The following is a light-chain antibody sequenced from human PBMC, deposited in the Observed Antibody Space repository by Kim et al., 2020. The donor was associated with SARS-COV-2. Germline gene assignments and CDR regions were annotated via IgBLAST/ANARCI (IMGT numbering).Light chain of an antibody. CDR1: QSVSSN. V-gene: IGKV3-15*01. Sequence: TGERATLSCRASQSVSSNLAWYQQKPGQAPRLLIYGASTRATGIPARFSGSGSGTEFTLTISSLQSEDFAVYYCQQYNNWPPTITFGQGTRLEIK. CDR3: QQYNNWPPTIT. J-gene: IGKJ5*01. CDR2: GAS.